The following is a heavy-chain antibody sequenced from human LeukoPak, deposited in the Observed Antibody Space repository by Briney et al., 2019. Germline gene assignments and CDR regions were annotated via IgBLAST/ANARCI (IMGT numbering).Heavy chain of an antibody. CDR2: ISGSGGST. V-gene: IGHV3-23*01. J-gene: IGHJ4*02. CDR3: AKDLPHRSSWYLGGFDY. CDR1: GFTVSSSF. D-gene: IGHD6-13*01. Sequence: PGGSLRLSCAASGFTVSSSFMSWVRQAPGKGLEWVSAISGSGGSTYYADSVKGRFTISRDNSKNTLYLQMNSLRAEDTAVYYCAKDLPHRSSWYLGGFDYWGQGTLVTVSS.